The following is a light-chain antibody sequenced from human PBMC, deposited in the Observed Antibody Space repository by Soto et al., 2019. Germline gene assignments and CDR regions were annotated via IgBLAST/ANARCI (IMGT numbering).Light chain of an antibody. V-gene: IGLV2-23*02. CDR1: SSDVGSFNL. CDR3: SSYAGGSTYV. J-gene: IGLJ1*01. Sequence: LTQPASVSGSPGQSITFSCTGTSSDVGSFNLVSWYQQHPDKAPKLMIFEVSERPSGVSDRFSGSKSGNTASLTISGLQAEDEADYYCSSYAGGSTYVFGTGTRSPS. CDR2: EVS.